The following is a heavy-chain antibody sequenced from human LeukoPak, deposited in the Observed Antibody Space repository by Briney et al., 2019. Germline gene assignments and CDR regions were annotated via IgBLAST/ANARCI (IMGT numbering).Heavy chain of an antibody. J-gene: IGHJ5*02. CDR2: INPNSGGT. Sequence: ASVKASCKASGYTFTGYYMHWVRQAPGQGLEWMGWINPNSGGTNYAQKFQGRVTMTRDTSISTAYMELSRLRSDDTAVYYCARGEHSSDWFDPWGQGTLVTVSS. V-gene: IGHV1-2*02. CDR3: ARGEHSSDWFDP. CDR1: GYTFTGYY. D-gene: IGHD6-19*01.